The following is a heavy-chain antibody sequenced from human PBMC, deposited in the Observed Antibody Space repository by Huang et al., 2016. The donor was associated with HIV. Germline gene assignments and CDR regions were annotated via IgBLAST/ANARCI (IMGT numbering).Heavy chain of an antibody. Sequence: QVQLQQWGAGLLKPSETLSLTCAVYGGSVSGHYWSWIRKSPGKGLEWIAEINDNGYTNDNPSLKSRVTISVHTSRNQFSLKLNSVTAADAAVYYCARASWYEPRSWYCGLWGRGTLVTVSS. D-gene: IGHD6-13*01. CDR1: GGSVSGHY. CDR3: ARASWYEPRSWYCGL. V-gene: IGHV4-34*01. J-gene: IGHJ2*01. CDR2: INDNGYT.